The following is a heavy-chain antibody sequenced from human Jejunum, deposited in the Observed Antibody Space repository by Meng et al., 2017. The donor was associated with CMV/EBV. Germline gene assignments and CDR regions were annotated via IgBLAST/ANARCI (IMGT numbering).Heavy chain of an antibody. CDR2: INPSGGST. Sequence: SGYSFTSYYMHWVRQAPGQGLEWMAIINPSGGSTQYAPKFQGRVTVTRDTSTSTVYMELSSLRSEDTALYYCARDHGDSVSYSRLGCWGQGTLVTVSS. CDR1: GYSFTSYY. J-gene: IGHJ4*02. D-gene: IGHD1-26*01. CDR3: ARDHGDSVSYSRLGC. V-gene: IGHV1-46*01.